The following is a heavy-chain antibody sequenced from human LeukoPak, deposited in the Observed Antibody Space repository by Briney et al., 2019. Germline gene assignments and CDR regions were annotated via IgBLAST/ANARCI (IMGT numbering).Heavy chain of an antibody. CDR3: VSGDTGSGYYY. J-gene: IGHJ4*02. V-gene: IGHV3-23*01. D-gene: IGHD3-22*01. Sequence: GGSLRLSCGASGFTFSSHAMSWVRQTPERGLEWVSAITGGGDSAYYPDSVKGRFTISRDNSKNTLYLQMNNLGAADTALYYCVSGDTGSGYYYWGQGTLVTVSS. CDR2: ITGGGDSA. CDR1: GFTFSSHA.